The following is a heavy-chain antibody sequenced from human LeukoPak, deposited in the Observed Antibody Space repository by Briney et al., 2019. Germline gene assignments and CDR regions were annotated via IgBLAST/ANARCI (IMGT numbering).Heavy chain of an antibody. Sequence: GGSLRLSCAASGFTLSSYAMTWVRQAPGRGLEWVSSVDGGGGGTYYADSVKGRFTISRDNSKDTLYLQMNSLRAEDTAVYYCAKDSYDILTGYYPLHDAFDIWGQGTMVTVSS. CDR2: VDGGGGGT. D-gene: IGHD3-9*01. V-gene: IGHV3-23*01. CDR1: GFTLSSYA. J-gene: IGHJ3*02. CDR3: AKDSYDILTGYYPLHDAFDI.